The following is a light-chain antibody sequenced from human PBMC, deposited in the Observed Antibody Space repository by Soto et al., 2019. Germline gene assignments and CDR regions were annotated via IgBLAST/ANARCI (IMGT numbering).Light chain of an antibody. CDR1: SSDVGGYNY. V-gene: IGLV2-14*01. CDR2: DVS. Sequence: QSVLTQPASVSGSPGQSITISCTGTSSDVGGYNYVSWYQQHPGKAPKLMIYDVSNRPSGVAHRFSGSKAGNTASLTISGLQADDEADYYCSSYTSSSTLYVFGTGTKLTVL. J-gene: IGLJ1*01. CDR3: SSYTSSSTLYV.